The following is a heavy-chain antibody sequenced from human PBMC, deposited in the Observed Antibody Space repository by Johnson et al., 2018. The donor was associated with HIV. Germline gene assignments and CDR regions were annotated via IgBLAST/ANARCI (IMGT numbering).Heavy chain of an antibody. CDR3: ARDGVYSSPHDAFDI. V-gene: IGHV3-33*01. CDR1: GFTFSYYG. CDR2: IWYDGSED. Sequence: QVQLVESGGGVVQPGKSLRLSCAASGFTFSYYGMHWVRQAPGKGLEWVAVIWYDGSEDYYVDSLKGRFTISRDNARNSLYLQMDSLRPGDSAVYYCARDGVYSSPHDAFDIWGQGTMVTVSP. J-gene: IGHJ3*02. D-gene: IGHD6-13*01.